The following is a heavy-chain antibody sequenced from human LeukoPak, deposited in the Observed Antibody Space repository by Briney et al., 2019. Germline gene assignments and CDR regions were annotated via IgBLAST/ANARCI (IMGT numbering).Heavy chain of an antibody. CDR2: IRSKAYGGTT. CDR3: TRIYDSSGYYFNWYFDL. D-gene: IGHD3-22*01. CDR1: GFTFGDYA. J-gene: IGHJ2*01. Sequence: GGSLRPSCTASGFTFGDYAMSCFRQAPGKGLEWVGFIRSKAYGGTTEYAASVKGRFTISRDDSKSIAYLQMNSLKTEDTAVYYCTRIYDSSGYYFNWYFDLWGRGTLVTVSS. V-gene: IGHV3-49*03.